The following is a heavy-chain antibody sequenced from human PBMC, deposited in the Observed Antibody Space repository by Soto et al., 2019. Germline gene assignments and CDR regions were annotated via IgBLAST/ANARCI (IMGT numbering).Heavy chain of an antibody. D-gene: IGHD2-21*01. Sequence: QVQLVQSGAEVKKPGASVKVSCKASGFTFTSFDYNWVRQATGQGLEWLGWMNPNSGETGDAEGVQGRITLTRDTSKSTVYMELSSLTSEDTAVYYCASGPFFGGDVDYWGQGTLVTVSS. CDR3: ASGPFFGGDVDY. CDR2: MNPNSGET. J-gene: IGHJ4*02. CDR1: GFTFTSFD. V-gene: IGHV1-8*01.